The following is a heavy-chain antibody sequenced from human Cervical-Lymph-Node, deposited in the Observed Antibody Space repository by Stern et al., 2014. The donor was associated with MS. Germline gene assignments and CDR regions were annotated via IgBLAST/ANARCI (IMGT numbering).Heavy chain of an antibody. Sequence: DQLVESGGGVVQPGRSLRLSCAASGFTFSSYGMHWVRQAPGKGLEWVAVIWYDGSNKYYADSVKGRFTISRDNSKNTLYLQMNSLRAEDTAVYYCARDCKLRYYYYGMYVWGQGTTVTVSS. J-gene: IGHJ6*02. V-gene: IGHV3-33*01. CDR1: GFTFSSYG. CDR2: IWYDGSNK. CDR3: ARDCKLRYYYYGMYV. D-gene: IGHD1-26*01.